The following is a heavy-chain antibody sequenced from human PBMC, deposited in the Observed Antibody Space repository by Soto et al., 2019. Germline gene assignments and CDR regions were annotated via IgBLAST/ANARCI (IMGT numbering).Heavy chain of an antibody. D-gene: IGHD1-26*01. V-gene: IGHV1-18*01. CDR3: ARDNPVFPVGNWFDP. CDR2: ISAYNGNT. Sequence: QVQLVQSGAEVKKPGASVKVSCKASGYTFTSYGISRVRQAPGQGLEWMGWISAYNGNTNYAQKLQGRVTMTTDTSTSTAYMELRSLRSDDTAVYYCARDNPVFPVGNWFDPWGQGTLVTVSS. CDR1: GYTFTSYG. J-gene: IGHJ5*02.